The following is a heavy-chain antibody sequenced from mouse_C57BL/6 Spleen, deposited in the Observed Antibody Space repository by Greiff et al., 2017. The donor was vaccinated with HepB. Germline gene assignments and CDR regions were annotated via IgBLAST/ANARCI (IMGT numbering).Heavy chain of an antibody. J-gene: IGHJ4*01. CDR1: GYTFTSYW. V-gene: IGHV1-69*01. Sequence: VQLQQPGAELVMPGASVKLSCKASGYTFTSYWMHWVKQRPGQGLEWIGEIDPSDSYTNYNQKFKGKSTLTVDKSSSTAYMQLSSLTSEDSAVYYCARWDYYGNYYAMDYWGQGTSVTVSS. CDR3: ARWDYYGNYYAMDY. D-gene: IGHD2-1*01. CDR2: IDPSDSYT.